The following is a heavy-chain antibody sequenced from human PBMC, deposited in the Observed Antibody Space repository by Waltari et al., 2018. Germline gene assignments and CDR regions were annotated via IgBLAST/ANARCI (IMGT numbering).Heavy chain of an antibody. CDR3: ASGRVSPWFGELGGDAFDI. J-gene: IGHJ3*02. CDR1: GGSIRSGGFY. Sequence: QVQLQESGPGLVKPSQTLPLTCTVSGGSIRSGGFYWSWIRQHPGKGLEWIGYIYPSGSTYYNPARKSRVTISVDTSKNQFSLRLGSVTAADTAVYYCASGRVSPWFGELGGDAFDIWGQGTMVTVSS. CDR2: IYPSGST. V-gene: IGHV4-31*03. D-gene: IGHD3-10*01.